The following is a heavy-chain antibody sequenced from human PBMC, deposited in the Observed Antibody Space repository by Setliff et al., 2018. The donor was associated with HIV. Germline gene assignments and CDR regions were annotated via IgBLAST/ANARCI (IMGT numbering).Heavy chain of an antibody. D-gene: IGHD5-12*01. CDR1: GGSITTTNW. V-gene: IGHV4-4*02. CDR3: ARALRDGSTDAFDI. CDR2: IYHSGSS. Sequence: KPSETLSLTCAVSGGSITTTNWWTWIRQPPGKGLEWIGDIYHSGSSNYNPSLKTRLTISAQTSKNQFSLTLNSVTAADTALYYCARALRDGSTDAFDIWGQGTMVTVSS. J-gene: IGHJ3*02.